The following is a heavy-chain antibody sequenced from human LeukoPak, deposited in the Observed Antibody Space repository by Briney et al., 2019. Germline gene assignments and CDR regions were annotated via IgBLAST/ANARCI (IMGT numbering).Heavy chain of an antibody. CDR1: GGSFSGYY. Sequence: SETLSLTRAVYGGSFSGYYWSWIRQPPGKGLEWIGYIYYSGSTYYNPSLKSRVTISVDTSKNQFSLKLSSVTAADTAVYYCATKTSTYYDFWSGQKPDWYFDLWGRGTLVTVSS. D-gene: IGHD3-3*01. CDR2: IYYSGST. V-gene: IGHV4-34*01. J-gene: IGHJ2*01. CDR3: ATKTSTYYDFWSGQKPDWYFDL.